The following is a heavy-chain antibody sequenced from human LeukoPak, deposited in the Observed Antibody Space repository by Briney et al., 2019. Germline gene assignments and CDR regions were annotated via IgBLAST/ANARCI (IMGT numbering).Heavy chain of an antibody. V-gene: IGHV6-1*01. Sequence: SQTLSLTCAISGDSVSSSSSAWSWLRQSPSRGLERLGRAYYRSRLNIDYAVSVKSRITINPDTSKNQFSLQLNSVTPEDAAVYYCARNLRPDFDYWGQGTLVTVSS. CDR2: AYYRSRLNI. J-gene: IGHJ4*02. CDR1: GDSVSSSSSA. CDR3: ARNLRPDFDY.